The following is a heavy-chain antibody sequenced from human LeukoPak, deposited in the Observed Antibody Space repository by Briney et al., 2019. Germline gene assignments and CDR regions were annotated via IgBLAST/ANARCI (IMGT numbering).Heavy chain of an antibody. V-gene: IGHV4-39*01. J-gene: IGHJ6*02. D-gene: IGHD2-15*01. CDR1: GGSISSSSYY. CDR3: AGRGYCSGGSCRYYYYYGMDV. CDR2: IYYSGST. Sequence: KPSETLSLTCTVSGGSISSSSYYWGWIRQPPGKGLEWIGSIYYSGSTYYNPSLKSRVTISVDTSKNQFSLKLSSVTAADTAVYYCAGRGYCSGGSCRYYYYYGMDVWGQGTTVTVSS.